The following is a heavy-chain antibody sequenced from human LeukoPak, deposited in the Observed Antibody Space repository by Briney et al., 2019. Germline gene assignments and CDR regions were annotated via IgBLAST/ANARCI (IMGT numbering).Heavy chain of an antibody. V-gene: IGHV4-61*02. J-gene: IGHJ4*02. Sequence: SETLSLTCTVSGGSISSGSYYWSWIRQPAGKGLEWIGRIYTSGSTYYNPSLKSRVTISVDTSKNQLSLKLSSVTAADTAVYYCASLLSKKDLIGTTKSPIDYWGQGTLVTVSS. CDR1: GGSISSGSYY. CDR2: IYTSGST. D-gene: IGHD1-14*01. CDR3: ASLLSKKDLIGTTKSPIDY.